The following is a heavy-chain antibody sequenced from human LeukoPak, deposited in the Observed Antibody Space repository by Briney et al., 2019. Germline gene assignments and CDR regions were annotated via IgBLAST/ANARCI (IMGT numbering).Heavy chain of an antibody. Sequence: TGGSLRLSCAASGFTFNTFNMNWVRQAPGKGLEWVSSITSGGDYIYYADSVKGRFTTSRDNAKNSLSLQLNSLRVEDTAVYYCARGHYEGLAASYKWTPDYWGQGTLVTVSS. CDR2: ITSGGDYI. CDR1: GFTFNTFN. J-gene: IGHJ4*02. D-gene: IGHD3-9*01. CDR3: ARGHYEGLAASYKWTPDY. V-gene: IGHV3-21*01.